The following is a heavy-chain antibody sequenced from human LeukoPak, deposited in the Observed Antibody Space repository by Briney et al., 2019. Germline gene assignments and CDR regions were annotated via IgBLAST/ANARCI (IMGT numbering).Heavy chain of an antibody. CDR1: GFTFGNYG. V-gene: IGHV3-23*01. D-gene: IGHD3-10*01. CDR2: ISESGEKT. CDR3: SNSPPTYGDLDY. Sequence: GGSLRLSCAASGFTFGNYGMSWVRHAPGKGLEGVSAISESGEKTYYVESVEGRFTISRDNSKNTLSLLMNNLRVDDTAIYYCSNSPPTYGDLDYWGQGTLVTVPS. J-gene: IGHJ4*02.